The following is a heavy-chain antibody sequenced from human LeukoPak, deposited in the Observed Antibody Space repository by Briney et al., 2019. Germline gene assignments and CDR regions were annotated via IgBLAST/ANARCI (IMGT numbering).Heavy chain of an antibody. J-gene: IGHJ4*02. Sequence: GGSLRLSCAASGFTFSSYGMHWVRQAPGKGLEWVAVISYDGSNKYYADSVKGRFTISRDNSKNTLYLQMNSLRAEDTAVYYCAKDNKAPGGGRYSYGPTAYWGQGTLVTVSS. CDR1: GFTFSSYG. CDR2: ISYDGSNK. CDR3: AKDNKAPGGGRYSYGPTAY. D-gene: IGHD5-18*01. V-gene: IGHV3-30*18.